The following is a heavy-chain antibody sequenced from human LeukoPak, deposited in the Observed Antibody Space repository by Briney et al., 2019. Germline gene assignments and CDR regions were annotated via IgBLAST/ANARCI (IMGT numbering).Heavy chain of an antibody. J-gene: IGHJ3*02. CDR3: TTVSGWYGDAFDI. D-gene: IGHD6-19*01. Sequence: GGSLRLSCAASGFTFSNAWMSWVRQAPGKGLEWVGRIKSKTDGGTTDYAAPVKGRFTISRDDSKNTLYLQMNSLKTEDTAVYYCTTVSGWYGDAFDIWGQGTMVTVSS. CDR1: GFTFSNAW. CDR2: IKSKTDGGTT. V-gene: IGHV3-15*01.